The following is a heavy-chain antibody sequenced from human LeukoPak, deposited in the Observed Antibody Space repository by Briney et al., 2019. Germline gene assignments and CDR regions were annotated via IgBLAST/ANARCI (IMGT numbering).Heavy chain of an antibody. CDR3: AKLGQIRHFDFVNWFDS. J-gene: IGHJ5*01. CDR2: ISSDATNE. D-gene: IGHD3-9*01. Sequence: GGSLRLSCVASGFTFSRFAMHWVRQAPGKGPEWVSLISSDATNEYYADSVKGRFTISRDNSRNTLYLQMNSLRAEDTAVYYCAKLGQIRHFDFVNWFDSWGQGTLVIVSS. V-gene: IGHV3-30*18. CDR1: GFTFSRFA.